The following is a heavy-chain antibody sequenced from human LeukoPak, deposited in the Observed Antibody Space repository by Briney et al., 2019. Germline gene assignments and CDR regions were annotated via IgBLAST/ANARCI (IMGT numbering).Heavy chain of an antibody. CDR3: ARGGFTYYGSGSYQPYNWFDP. J-gene: IGHJ5*02. V-gene: IGHV1-46*01. CDR1: GYTFTSYY. Sequence: ASVKVSCKASGYTFTSYYMHWVRQAPGQGLEWMGIINPSGGYTSYAQKLQGRVTMTRDMSTSTVYMELSSLRSEDTAVYYCARGGFTYYGSGSYQPYNWFDPWGQGTLVTVSS. CDR2: INPSGGYT. D-gene: IGHD3-10*01.